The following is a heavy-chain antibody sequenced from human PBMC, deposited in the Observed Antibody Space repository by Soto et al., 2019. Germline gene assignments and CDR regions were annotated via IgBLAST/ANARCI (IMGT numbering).Heavy chain of an antibody. CDR1: GFTFSSYG. CDR2: ISYDGSNK. V-gene: IGHV3-30*18. D-gene: IGHD6-19*01. CDR3: AKDRGYSSGIDY. J-gene: IGHJ4*02. Sequence: GGSLRLSCAASGFTFSSYGMHWVRQAPGKGLEWVAVISYDGSNKYYADSVKGRFTISRDNSKNTLYLQMNSLRAEDTAVYYCAKDRGYSSGIDYWGQGTLVTVSS.